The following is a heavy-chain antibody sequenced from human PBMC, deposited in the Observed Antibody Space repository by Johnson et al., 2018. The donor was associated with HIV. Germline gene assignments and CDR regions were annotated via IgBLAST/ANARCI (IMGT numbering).Heavy chain of an antibody. V-gene: IGHV3-30*02. CDR3: ARDNEAVPGAFDI. D-gene: IGHD1-1*01. CDR1: GFTFTTYD. CDR2: IRSNGRAQ. Sequence: QVLLVESGGGVVQPGGSLRLSCVASGFTFTTYDFHWVRQAPGKGLEWVAFIRSNGRAQYYGDSVKGRFTISRDNSKNTLYLKMNSLRAEDTAVYYCARDNEAVPGAFDIWGQGTMVTVSS. J-gene: IGHJ3*02.